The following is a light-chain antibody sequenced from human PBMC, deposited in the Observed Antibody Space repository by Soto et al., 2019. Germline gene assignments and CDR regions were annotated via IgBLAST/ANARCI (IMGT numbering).Light chain of an antibody. Sequence: QSSLTQPASVSGSPGQSITISCTGTSSDVGGYNYVSWDQQHPGKAPKLVIYEVSYRPSGAYDRFSGSKSGNTASLTISGLRAEDEADYYCSSYTSGSTLYVFGPGTKLTVL. V-gene: IGLV2-14*01. CDR3: SSYTSGSTLYV. CDR2: EVS. J-gene: IGLJ1*01. CDR1: SSDVGGYNY.